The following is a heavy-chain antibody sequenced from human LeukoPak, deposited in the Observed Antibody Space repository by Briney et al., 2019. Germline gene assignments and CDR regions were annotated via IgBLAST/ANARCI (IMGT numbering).Heavy chain of an antibody. CDR3: ARLSIAVEDY. J-gene: IGHJ4*02. D-gene: IGHD6-6*01. CDR2: IWYDGSYK. CDR1: GFTFNDYD. Sequence: GSLRLSCAASGFTFNDYDIHWVRRAPGKGLEWVAVIWYDGSYKYYADSVKGRFTISRDNSKNTLYLQMNSLRAEDTAVYYCARLSIAVEDYWGQGTLVTVSS. V-gene: IGHV3-33*01.